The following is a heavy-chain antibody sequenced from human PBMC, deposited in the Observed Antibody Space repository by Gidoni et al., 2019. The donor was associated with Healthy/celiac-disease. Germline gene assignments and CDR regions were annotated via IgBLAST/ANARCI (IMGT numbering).Heavy chain of an antibody. V-gene: IGHV2-5*01. CDR1: GFSLSTSGVG. D-gene: IGHD3-22*01. CDR2: IYWNDDK. J-gene: IGHJ5*02. Sequence: QITLKESGPTLVKPTQTLTLTCTFSGFSLSTSGVGVGWIRQPPGKALEWLALIYWNDDKRYSPSLKSRLTITKDTSKNQVVLTMTNMDPVDTATYYCAHSPPSVSPMIVVAHNWFDPWGQGTLVTVSS. CDR3: AHSPPSVSPMIVVAHNWFDP.